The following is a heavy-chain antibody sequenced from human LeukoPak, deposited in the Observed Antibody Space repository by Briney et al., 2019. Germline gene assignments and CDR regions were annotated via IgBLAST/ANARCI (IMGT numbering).Heavy chain of an antibody. J-gene: IGHJ6*02. CDR1: GFTFSHYA. CDR3: ARGGYCISNSCPRDYYLNHMDV. Sequence: GGSLRLSCVASGFTFSHYAFHWVRQAPGKGLEWVAVTSRAGGNKCHADSVKGRFIISRENLRDTLSLQMNSLRGEDTAVYFCARGGYCISNSCPRDYYLNHMDVWGQGTTVTVSS. CDR2: TSRAGGNK. V-gene: IGHV3-30*04. D-gene: IGHD2-2*01.